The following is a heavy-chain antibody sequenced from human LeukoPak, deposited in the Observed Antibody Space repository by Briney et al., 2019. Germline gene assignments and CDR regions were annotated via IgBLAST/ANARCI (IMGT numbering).Heavy chain of an antibody. CDR3: AKVIRGGYGMDV. J-gene: IGHJ6*02. V-gene: IGHV3-48*02. CDR2: ISDSSSLT. CDR1: GFTFSSFG. Sequence: GGSLRLSCAASGFTFSSFGMNWVRQAPGKGLEWVSYISDSSSLTDYADSVKGRLTISRDNAKNSLSLQLNSLRDEDTAVYFCAKVIRGGYGMDVWGQGTTVTVSS. D-gene: IGHD3-10*01.